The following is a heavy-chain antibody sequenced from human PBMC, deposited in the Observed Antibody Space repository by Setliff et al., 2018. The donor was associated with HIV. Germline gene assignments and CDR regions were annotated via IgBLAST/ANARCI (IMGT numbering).Heavy chain of an antibody. CDR1: GFTFGDYA. V-gene: IGHV3-30*04. CDR2: ISYDGSNK. CDR3: ARVHLTTNAVYGVVSNWFDP. D-gene: IGHD3-3*01. J-gene: IGHJ5*02. Sequence: GGSLRLSCTTSGFTFGDYAVSWVRQAPGKGLEWVAVISYDGSNKYYADSVKGRFTASRDNAKSSLYLQMNSLRAEDTAVYYCARVHLTTNAVYGVVSNWFDPWGQGALVTVSS.